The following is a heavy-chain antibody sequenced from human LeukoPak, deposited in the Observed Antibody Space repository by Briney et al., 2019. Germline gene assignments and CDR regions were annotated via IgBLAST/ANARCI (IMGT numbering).Heavy chain of an antibody. Sequence: PSETLSLTCAVSGGSISSYYWTWIRQPPGKGLEWIGYVYYSGSTDYNPSLKSRVTISVDTSNKQFSLNLSSVTAADTAVYYCARRCSGPTCYTDAYDIWGQGTMVTVSS. CDR1: GGSISSYY. CDR2: VYYSGST. J-gene: IGHJ3*02. D-gene: IGHD2-2*02. CDR3: ARRCSGPTCYTDAYDI. V-gene: IGHV4-59*08.